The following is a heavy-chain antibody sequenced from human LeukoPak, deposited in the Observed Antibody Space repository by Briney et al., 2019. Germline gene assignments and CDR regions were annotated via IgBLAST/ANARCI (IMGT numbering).Heavy chain of an antibody. CDR1: GFIFSEYS. V-gene: IGHV3-21*06. CDR3: ARQAVARPFDL. J-gene: IGHJ3*01. CDR2: ISSSSAYI. Sequence: GGSLRLSCVASGFIFSEYSMDWVRQAPGKGLEWVSSISSSSAYIFYSDSVEGRFTISRDNAQSSLYLQMNSLRAGDTAVYYCARQAVARPFDLWGQGTMVAVSS.